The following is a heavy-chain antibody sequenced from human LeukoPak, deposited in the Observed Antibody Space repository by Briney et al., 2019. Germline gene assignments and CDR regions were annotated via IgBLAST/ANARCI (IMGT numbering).Heavy chain of an antibody. V-gene: IGHV4-38-2*02. J-gene: IGHJ6*03. Sequence: SETLSLTCTVSGYSISSGYYWGWIRQTPGKGLEWVASISHSGSTYYNPSLKSRVTISVDTSRNQFSLKLNSVTAADTAVYYCARALVGSTSYYYYYMDVWGQGTLVTVSS. CDR2: ISHSGST. D-gene: IGHD1-26*01. CDR1: GYSISSGYY. CDR3: ARALVGSTSYYYYYMDV.